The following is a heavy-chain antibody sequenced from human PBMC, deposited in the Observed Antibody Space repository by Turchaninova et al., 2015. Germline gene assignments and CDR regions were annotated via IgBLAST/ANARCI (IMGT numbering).Heavy chain of an antibody. CDR1: GASFSDYY. J-gene: IGHJ4*02. Sequence: QVQLQQWGAGQLKPSETLSLPCAGFGASFSDYYWSLVRQPPGKGLEWIVEIHPSGSTNYNPALKSRVTISVDSSKNQFSLNLNSVTAADTAVYYCARGLDHAKTGFWGQGTLVTVSS. V-gene: IGHV4-34*01. D-gene: IGHD3-9*01. CDR3: ARGLDHAKTGF. CDR2: IHPSGST.